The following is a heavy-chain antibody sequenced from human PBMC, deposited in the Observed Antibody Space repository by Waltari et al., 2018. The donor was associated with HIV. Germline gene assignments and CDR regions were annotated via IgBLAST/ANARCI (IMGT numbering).Heavy chain of an antibody. V-gene: IGHV4-39*07. CDR3: VRDVEWFQS. J-gene: IGHJ5*01. Sequence: QLQLQESGPRLVKTSETLSLTCQVSGGFIRSSSYSWGWIRQPPGKGLEWIANIYYSGSAYYNPSLKSRVTISVDTSKNQFSLKLSSVTVADTAVYYCVRDVEWFQSWGQGTLVIVSS. CDR2: IYYSGSA. D-gene: IGHD2-15*01. CDR1: GGFIRSSSYS.